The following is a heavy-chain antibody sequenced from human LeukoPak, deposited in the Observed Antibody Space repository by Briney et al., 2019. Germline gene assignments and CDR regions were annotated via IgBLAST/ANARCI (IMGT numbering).Heavy chain of an antibody. CDR1: GGTFSSYA. J-gene: IGHJ3*02. CDR2: IIPIFGTA. V-gene: IGHV1-69*13. Sequence: ASVKVSCKASGGTFSSYAISWVRQAPGQGLEWMGGIIPIFGTANYAQKFQGRVTITADESTSTAYMELSSLRSEDTAVYYCARANGALDAFDIWGQGTMVTVSS. CDR3: ARANGALDAFDI. D-gene: IGHD4-17*01.